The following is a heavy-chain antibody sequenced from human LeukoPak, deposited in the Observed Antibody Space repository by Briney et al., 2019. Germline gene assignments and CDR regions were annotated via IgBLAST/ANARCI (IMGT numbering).Heavy chain of an antibody. CDR3: AKAKGFHYYDTSGYYSDY. V-gene: IGHV3-74*01. J-gene: IGHJ4*02. CDR1: GFTFSSYW. D-gene: IGHD3-22*01. Sequence: GGSLRLSCAASGFTFSSYWMHWVRQAPGKGLVWVSRINSDGSSTYYAGSVQGRFTISRDNSKNTLYLQMNSLRAEDTAVYYCAKAKGFHYYDTSGYYSDYWGQGTLVTVSS. CDR2: INSDGSST.